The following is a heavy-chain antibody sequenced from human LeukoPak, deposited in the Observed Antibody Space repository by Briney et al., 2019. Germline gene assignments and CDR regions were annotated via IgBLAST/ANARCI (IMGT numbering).Heavy chain of an antibody. J-gene: IGHJ4*02. CDR1: GFTFSSYA. CDR3: ARGTELRFLEWLSPLDY. Sequence: GRSLRLSCAASGFTFSSYAMQWVRQAPGKGLEWVTIISYDGTNKYYADSVKGRFTISRDNSKNTLSLQMNSLRGEDTAVYYCARGTELRFLEWLSPLDYWGQGTLVTVSS. CDR2: ISYDGTNK. V-gene: IGHV3-30-3*01. D-gene: IGHD3-3*01.